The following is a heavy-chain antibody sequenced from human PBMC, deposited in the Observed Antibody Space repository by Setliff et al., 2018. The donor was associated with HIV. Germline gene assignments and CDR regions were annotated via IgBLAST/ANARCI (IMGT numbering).Heavy chain of an antibody. CDR1: GASIRSYY. CDR2: LYYSGST. Sequence: SETLSLTCIVSGASIRSYYWAWIRQSPGRGLQYLGHLYYSGSTNYNPPLKSRITMSMDTSKNQFTLQLSSVTAADTAVYYCARIPWVATLWGGAFDLWGHGTMVTVSS. CDR3: ARIPWVATLWGGAFDL. V-gene: IGHV4-59*01. D-gene: IGHD5-12*01. J-gene: IGHJ3*01.